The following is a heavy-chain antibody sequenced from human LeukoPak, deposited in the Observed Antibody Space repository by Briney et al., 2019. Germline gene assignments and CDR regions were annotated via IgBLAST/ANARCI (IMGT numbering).Heavy chain of an antibody. V-gene: IGHV1-8*03. CDR2: MNPNSGNT. J-gene: IGHJ4*02. CDR1: GYTFTSYD. CDR3: ARGGYCSSTSCYRIDY. D-gene: IGHD2-2*02. Sequence: ASVKVSCKASGYTFTSYDINWVRQATGQGLEWMGWMNPNSGNTGYAQKFQGRVTITRNTSISTAYMELSSLRSEDTAVYYCARGGYCSSTSCYRIDYWGQGTLVTVSS.